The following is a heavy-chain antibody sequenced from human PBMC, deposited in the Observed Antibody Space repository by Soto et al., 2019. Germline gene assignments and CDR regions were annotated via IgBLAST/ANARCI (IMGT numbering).Heavy chain of an antibody. Sequence: QLQLQESGPGLVKPSETLSLTCTVSGGSISSSSYYWGWIRQPPGMGLEWIGSIYYSGSTYYNPSLKLGVTISVDTSKNWSSLKPSSVTAADKAVYYCARHVRSSGWGSSSGPFDPWGQGTLVTVSS. CDR2: IYYSGST. J-gene: IGHJ5*02. CDR3: ARHVRSSGWGSSSGPFDP. D-gene: IGHD6-19*01. CDR1: GGSISSSSYY. V-gene: IGHV4-39*01.